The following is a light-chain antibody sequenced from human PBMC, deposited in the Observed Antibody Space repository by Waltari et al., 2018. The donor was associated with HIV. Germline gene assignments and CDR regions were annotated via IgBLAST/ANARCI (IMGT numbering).Light chain of an antibody. Sequence: QSALTQPASVSGSPGQSITISCTGTSSDVGGYNYVSWYQRHPGKAPKLIIYDVSNRPSGVSNRFSVSKSGNRASLTISGLQAEDEADYYCSSYTSSSTRVFGGGTTVTVL. J-gene: IGLJ3*02. CDR3: SSYTSSSTRV. CDR2: DVS. CDR1: SSDVGGYNY. V-gene: IGLV2-14*03.